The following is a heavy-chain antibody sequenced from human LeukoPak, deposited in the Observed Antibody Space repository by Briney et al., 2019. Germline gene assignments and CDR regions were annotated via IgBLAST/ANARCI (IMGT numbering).Heavy chain of an antibody. CDR3: ARAVVVAATPYHYYYYMDV. CDR2: INHSGST. D-gene: IGHD2-15*01. CDR1: GGSFSGYY. Sequence: SETLSLTCAVYGGSFSGYYWSWIRQPPGKGLEWIGEINHSGSTNYNPSLKSRVTISVDTSKNQFSLKLSSVTAADTAVYYCARAVVVAATPYHYYYYMDVWGKGTTVTISS. V-gene: IGHV4-34*01. J-gene: IGHJ6*03.